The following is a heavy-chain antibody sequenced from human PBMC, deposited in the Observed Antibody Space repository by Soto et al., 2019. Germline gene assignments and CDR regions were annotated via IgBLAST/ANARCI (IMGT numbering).Heavy chain of an antibody. CDR3: ARGEVRGAFDI. J-gene: IGHJ3*02. Sequence: QVQLHESGPGLVRPSQTLSLTCSLSGGSISDNDYYWSWIRQSPGVALEWLGYIYTNGGTSYNPSIKGRLSISADPSSYRFSLKLTSVTAADTAVYFCARGEVRGAFDIWGPGTKVYVSS. CDR1: GGSISDNDYY. V-gene: IGHV4-30-4*01. D-gene: IGHD3-10*01. CDR2: IYTNGGT.